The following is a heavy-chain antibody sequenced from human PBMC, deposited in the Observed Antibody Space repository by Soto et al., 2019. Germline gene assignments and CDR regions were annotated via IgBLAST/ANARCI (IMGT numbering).Heavy chain of an antibody. Sequence: SVKVSCKASGGTFSSYAISWVRQAPGQGLEWMGGIIPIFGTANYAQKFQGRVTITADESTSTAYMELSSLRSEDTAAYYCARGRKAMIVGLGPANDAFDIWGQGTMVTVSS. D-gene: IGHD3-22*01. CDR2: IIPIFGTA. CDR3: ARGRKAMIVGLGPANDAFDI. CDR1: GGTFSSYA. V-gene: IGHV1-69*13. J-gene: IGHJ3*02.